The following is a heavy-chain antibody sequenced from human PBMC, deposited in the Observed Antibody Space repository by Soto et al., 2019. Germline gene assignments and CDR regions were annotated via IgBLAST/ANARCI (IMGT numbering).Heavy chain of an antibody. CDR3: ARVPPWGNSAGDYYIQHYDS. D-gene: IGHD3-10*01. CDR1: GVTFPCYA. CDR2: INGGSGNT. J-gene: IGHJ4*02. Sequence: ASGQVSCQSSGVTFPCYAIHLLLQAPVQRPQLRACINGVSGYETYSGDLMGWINGGSGNTKYSQVFQGRVTFTRDTFATTAYLELSSLRSEDTAVYYCARVPPWGNSAGDYYIQHYDSWGQGTPVTVSS. V-gene: IGHV1-3*01.